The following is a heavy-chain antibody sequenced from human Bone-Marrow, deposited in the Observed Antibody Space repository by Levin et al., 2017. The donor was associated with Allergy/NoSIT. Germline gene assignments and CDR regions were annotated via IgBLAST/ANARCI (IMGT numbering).Heavy chain of an antibody. CDR3: ARCMGSSEVGANPADY. V-gene: IGHV3-21*01. CDR2: ISSSSSYI. Sequence: GGSLRLSCAASGFTFSSYSMNWVRQAPGKGLEWVSSISSSSSYIYYADSVKGRFTISRDNAKNSLYLQMNSLRAEDTAVYYCARCMGSSEVGANPADYWGQGTLVTVSS. D-gene: IGHD6-13*01. CDR1: GFTFSSYS. J-gene: IGHJ4*02.